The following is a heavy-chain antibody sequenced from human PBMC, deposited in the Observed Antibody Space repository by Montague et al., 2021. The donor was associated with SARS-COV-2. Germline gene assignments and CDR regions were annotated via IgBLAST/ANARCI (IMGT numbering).Heavy chain of an antibody. Sequence: SETLSLTCTVSGGSISSYYWSWIRQPPGKGLEWTGYIYYSGSTNYNSSLKSRVTISVDTSKNQFSLKLSSVTAADTAVYYCARDKVAAGMDVWGQGTTVTVSS. CDR1: GGSISSYY. CDR2: IYYSGST. D-gene: IGHD2-15*01. V-gene: IGHV4-59*01. J-gene: IGHJ6*02. CDR3: ARDKVAAGMDV.